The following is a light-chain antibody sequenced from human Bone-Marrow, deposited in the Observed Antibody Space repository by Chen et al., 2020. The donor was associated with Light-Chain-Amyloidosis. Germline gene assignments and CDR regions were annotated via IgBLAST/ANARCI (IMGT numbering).Light chain of an antibody. CDR2: RDT. J-gene: IGLJ2*01. CDR1: DLPTED. CDR3: QSADSSGAYEVV. Sequence: SSELTQHPSVPVSPGQPARITCPGEDLPTEDAYWYQQKPGQAPVLLIHRDTERPSGISERFSGSRSGTTATLTISGVQAEDEADYNCQSADSSGAYEVVCGGGTKLNVL. V-gene: IGLV3-25*03.